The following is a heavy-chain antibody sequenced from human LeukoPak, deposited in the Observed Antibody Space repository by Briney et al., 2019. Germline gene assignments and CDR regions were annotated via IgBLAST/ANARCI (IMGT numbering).Heavy chain of an antibody. V-gene: IGHV6-1*01. CDR1: GDTLSSNSAA. D-gene: IGHD6-13*01. CDR3: AKDSSSWYEVYEGGFDY. Sequence: SQTLSLTCALSGDTLSSNSAAWNWIRQSPSRGLEWLGRTYYRSKLYNDYAVSVKSRITINPDTSKNQFSLQLNSVTPEDTAVYYCAKDSSSWYEVYEGGFDYWGQGTLVTVSS. J-gene: IGHJ4*02. CDR2: TYYRSKLYN.